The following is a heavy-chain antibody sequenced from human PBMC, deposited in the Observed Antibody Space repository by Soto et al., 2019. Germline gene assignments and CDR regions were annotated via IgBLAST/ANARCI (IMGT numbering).Heavy chain of an antibody. Sequence: TLSLTCTVSGGSISSYYWSWIRQPAGKGLEWIGRIYTSGSTNYNPSLKSRVTMSVDTSKNQFSLKLSSVTAADTAVYYCARDLHYYDSSGPTERFDPWGQGTLVTVSS. CDR2: IYTSGST. D-gene: IGHD3-22*01. V-gene: IGHV4-4*07. CDR1: GGSISSYY. CDR3: ARDLHYYDSSGPTERFDP. J-gene: IGHJ5*02.